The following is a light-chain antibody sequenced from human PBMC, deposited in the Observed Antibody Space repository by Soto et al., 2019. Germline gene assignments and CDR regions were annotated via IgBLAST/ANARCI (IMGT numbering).Light chain of an antibody. Sequence: EIVLTQSPGTLSLSPGERATLSCRASQSVSSNYLAWYQQKPGQAPRLLISGVSSRATGIPDRFSGSGSGTDFTLTISRLEPEDFAVYYCQQYGSSPFTFGPGTKVDLK. V-gene: IGKV3-20*01. J-gene: IGKJ3*01. CDR2: GVS. CDR3: QQYGSSPFT. CDR1: QSVSSNY.